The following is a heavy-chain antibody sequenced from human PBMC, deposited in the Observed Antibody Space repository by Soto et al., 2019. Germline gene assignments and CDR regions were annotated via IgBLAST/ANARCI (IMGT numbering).Heavy chain of an antibody. CDR3: TIAVAGYDEYFQH. CDR1: GFTFSGSA. CDR2: IRSKANGYAA. J-gene: IGHJ1*01. Sequence: EVQLVESGGGLVQPGGSLKLSCAASGFTFSGSAMHWVRQASGKGLEWVGRIRSKANGYAAAYAASVKGRVTISRDDSGNTKYLQINSLKTEATAVYYCTIAVAGYDEYFQHWGKGSLVTVSS. V-gene: IGHV3-73*01. D-gene: IGHD6-19*01.